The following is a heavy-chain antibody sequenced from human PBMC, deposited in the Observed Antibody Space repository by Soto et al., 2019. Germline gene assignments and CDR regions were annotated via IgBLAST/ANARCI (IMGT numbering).Heavy chain of an antibody. J-gene: IGHJ6*03. CDR3: ARHHTESLYYFSMDV. V-gene: IGHV4-39*01. D-gene: IGHD2-15*01. Sequence: QLQLQESGPGLVKPSETLSLTCIVSADSISRSKYYWGWIRQPPEKGLEWIGTIYYTGSTYYNPSLKSRVTMSVDTSKNQFSLKLSSVTAADTAVYFCARHHTESLYYFSMDVWGKGTTVTVPS. CDR1: ADSISRSKYY. CDR2: IYYTGST.